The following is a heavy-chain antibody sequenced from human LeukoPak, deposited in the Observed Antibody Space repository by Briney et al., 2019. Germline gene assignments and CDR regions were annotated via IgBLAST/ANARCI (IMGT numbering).Heavy chain of an antibody. V-gene: IGHV1-69*05. CDR1: GGTFSSYA. D-gene: IGHD1-14*01. J-gene: IGHJ4*02. Sequence: SVKVSCKASGGTFSSYAISWVRQAPGQGLGWMGGIIPIFGTANYAQKFQGRVTITTDESTSTAYMELSSLRSEDTAVYYCARVNPPHPPDWGQGTLVTVSS. CDR2: IIPIFGTA. CDR3: ARVNPPHPPD.